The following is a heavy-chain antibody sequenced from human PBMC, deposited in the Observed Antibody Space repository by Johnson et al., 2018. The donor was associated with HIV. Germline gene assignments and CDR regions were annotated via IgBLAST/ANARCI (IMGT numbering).Heavy chain of an antibody. Sequence: AASGFTFSDYYMSWIRQAPGKVLEWVSYISSSGSTIYYTDSVKGRFTISRDNAKNSLYLQMNRLRAEDTAVYYCARAPGYSRAFDIWGQGTMVTVST. J-gene: IGHJ3*02. CDR2: ISSSGSTI. CDR1: GFTFSDYY. V-gene: IGHV3-11*04. CDR3: ARAPGYSRAFDI. D-gene: IGHD5-18*01.